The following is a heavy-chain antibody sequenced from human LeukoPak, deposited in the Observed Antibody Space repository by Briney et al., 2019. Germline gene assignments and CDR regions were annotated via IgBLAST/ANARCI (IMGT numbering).Heavy chain of an antibody. Sequence: KTSETLSLTCAVYGGSFSGYYWSWIRQPPGKGLEWIGEINHSGSTNYNPSLKSRVTISVDTSKNQFSLKLSSVTAADTAVYYCARHARSYGDYYFDYWGQGTLVTVSS. CDR1: GGSFSGYY. CDR3: ARHARSYGDYYFDY. CDR2: INHSGST. V-gene: IGHV4-34*01. J-gene: IGHJ4*02. D-gene: IGHD4-17*01.